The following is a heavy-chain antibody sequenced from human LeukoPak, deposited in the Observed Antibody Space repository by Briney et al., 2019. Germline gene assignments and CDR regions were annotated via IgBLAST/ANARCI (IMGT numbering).Heavy chain of an antibody. V-gene: IGHV3-23*01. Sequence: GGSLRLSCAASGFTFSSYAMSWVRQAPGKGLEWVSAISGSGGSTYYADSVKGRFTISRDNSKNTLYLQMNSLRAEDTAVYYCAKTNSGSYLGGYYFDYWGQGTLVAVSS. J-gene: IGHJ4*02. D-gene: IGHD1-26*01. CDR1: GFTFSSYA. CDR2: ISGSGGST. CDR3: AKTNSGSYLGGYYFDY.